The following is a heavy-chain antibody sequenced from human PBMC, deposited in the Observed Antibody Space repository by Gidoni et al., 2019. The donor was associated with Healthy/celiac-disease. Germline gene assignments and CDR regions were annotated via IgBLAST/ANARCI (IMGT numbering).Heavy chain of an antibody. CDR3: ARDNNFGVVIDYYYYGMDV. V-gene: IGHV3-21*01. J-gene: IGHJ6*02. Sequence: EVQLVESGGGLVKPGGSLRLSCAASGFTFSSYSMNWVRQAPGKGLEWVSSISSSGSTIYYADSVKGRFTISRDNAKNSLYLQMNSLRAEDTAVYYCARDNNFGVVIDYYYYGMDVWGQGTTVTVSS. CDR1: GFTFSSYS. D-gene: IGHD3-3*01. CDR2: ISSSGSTI.